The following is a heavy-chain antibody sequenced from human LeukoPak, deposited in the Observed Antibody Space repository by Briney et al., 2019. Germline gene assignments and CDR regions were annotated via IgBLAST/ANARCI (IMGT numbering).Heavy chain of an antibody. D-gene: IGHD2/OR15-2a*01. CDR1: GGSISSYY. CDR2: IYYSGST. CDR3: ATGGYYLYYFDY. V-gene: IGHV4-59*05. J-gene: IGHJ4*02. Sequence: SETLSLTCTVSGGSISSYYWSWIRQPPGKGLEWIGSIYYSGSTYYNPSLKSRVTISVDTSKNQFSLKLSSVTAADTAVYYCATGGYYLYYFDYWGQGTLVTVSS.